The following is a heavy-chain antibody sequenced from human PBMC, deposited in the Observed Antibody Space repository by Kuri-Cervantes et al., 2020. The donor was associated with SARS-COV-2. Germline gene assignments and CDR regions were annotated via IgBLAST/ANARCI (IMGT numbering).Heavy chain of an antibody. J-gene: IGHJ4*02. Sequence: ASVKVSCKASGGTFSSYAISWVRQAPGQGLEWMGWINPNSGVTSYAPKFQDRVTMTRDTAINTLYMYLSGLRSDDTAVYYCARDAKNDDFFDAWGQGTLVTVSS. CDR1: GGTFSSYA. CDR3: ARDAKNDDFFDA. D-gene: IGHD1-1*01. V-gene: IGHV1-2*02. CDR2: INPNSGVT.